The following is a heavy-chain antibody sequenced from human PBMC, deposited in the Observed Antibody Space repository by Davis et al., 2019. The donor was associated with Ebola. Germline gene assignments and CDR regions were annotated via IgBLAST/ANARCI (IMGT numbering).Heavy chain of an antibody. CDR1: GFTFSPYS. J-gene: IGHJ4*02. Sequence: ESLKISCAASGFTFSPYSMSWIRQPPGKGLEWIGEINHSGSTNYNPSLKSRVTISLDTSKNQFFLKVNSMTAADTAVYYCARVGAATGGELDYWGQGALVTVSS. D-gene: IGHD3-16*01. CDR2: INHSGST. V-gene: IGHV4-34*01. CDR3: ARVGAATGGELDY.